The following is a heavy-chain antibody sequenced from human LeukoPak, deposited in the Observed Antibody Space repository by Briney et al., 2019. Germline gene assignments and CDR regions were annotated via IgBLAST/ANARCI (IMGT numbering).Heavy chain of an antibody. CDR2: IKQDGSEK. CDR1: GFTFSSYW. Sequence: GGSLRLSCAASGFTFSSYWMSWVRQAPGKGLEWVANIKQDGSEKYYVDSVKGRFTISRDNAKNSLYLQMNSLRAEDTAVHYCARGGYSGYDYIDYWGQGTLVTVSS. CDR3: ARGGYSGYDYIDY. V-gene: IGHV3-7*01. D-gene: IGHD5-12*01. J-gene: IGHJ4*02.